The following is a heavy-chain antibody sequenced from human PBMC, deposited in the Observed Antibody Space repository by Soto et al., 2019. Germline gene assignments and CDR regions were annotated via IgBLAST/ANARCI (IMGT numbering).Heavy chain of an antibody. CDR2: IIPIFGTA. D-gene: IGHD2-15*01. Sequence: QVPLVQSGAEVKKPGSSVKVSCKASGGTFSSYAISWVRQAPGQGLEWMGGIIPIFGTANYAQKFQGRVTITADESTSTAYMELSSLRSEDTAVYYCARGGCSGGSCYSGWFDPWGQGTLVTVSS. J-gene: IGHJ5*02. V-gene: IGHV1-69*01. CDR1: GGTFSSYA. CDR3: ARGGCSGGSCYSGWFDP.